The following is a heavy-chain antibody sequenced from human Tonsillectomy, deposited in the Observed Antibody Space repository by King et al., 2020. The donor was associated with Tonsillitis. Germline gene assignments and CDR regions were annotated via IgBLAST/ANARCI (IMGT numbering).Heavy chain of an antibody. CDR2: ITSIGGTT. CDR1: GFTFSDYY. J-gene: IGHJ1*01. V-gene: IGHV3-11*01. Sequence: QLVQSGGGLVKPGGSLRLSCAASGFTFSDYYMSWLRQAPGKGLEWVAYITSIGGTTYYADSVKVRFTISRDNAPNSLYLQMNSLRAEDTAVYYCARRGVVAAGSGGVYFQHWGQGTLVTVSS. D-gene: IGHD2-2*01. CDR3: ARRGVVAAGSGGVYFQH.